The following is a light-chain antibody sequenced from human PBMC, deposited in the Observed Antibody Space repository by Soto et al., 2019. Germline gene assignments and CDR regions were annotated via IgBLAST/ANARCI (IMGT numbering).Light chain of an antibody. V-gene: IGKV1-33*01. Sequence: DIQMTQSPSSLSASVGDRVTITCQASQDISNYLNWYQQKPGKAPKLLIYGASNLETEEPSRFSGSGYGTHFTFAISSLHPEDIAAYYCQHYDNLLYTFVVGTKLEI. CDR3: QHYDNLLYT. CDR1: QDISNY. CDR2: GAS. J-gene: IGKJ2*01.